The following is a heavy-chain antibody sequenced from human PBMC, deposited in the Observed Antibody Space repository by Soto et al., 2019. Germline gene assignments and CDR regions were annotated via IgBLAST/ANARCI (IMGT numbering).Heavy chain of an antibody. Sequence: WASVKVSCKASGYTFTSYAMHWVRQAPGQRLEWMGWINAGNGNTKYSQKFQGRVTITRDTSASTAYMELSSLRSEDTAVYYCARAFAGTTRRDAFDIWGQGTMVTVSS. D-gene: IGHD1-1*01. CDR3: ARAFAGTTRRDAFDI. CDR2: INAGNGNT. V-gene: IGHV1-3*01. CDR1: GYTFTSYA. J-gene: IGHJ3*02.